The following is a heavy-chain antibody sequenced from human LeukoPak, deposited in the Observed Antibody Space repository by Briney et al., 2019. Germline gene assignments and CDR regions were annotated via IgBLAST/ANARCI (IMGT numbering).Heavy chain of an antibody. Sequence: GESLKISCAASGFTFSGYWMLWVRQAPGKGLESVSRINTDGTVTTYADSVKGRFTVSRDNADNTMFLQMNSVRDEDTAVYYCATKQWLAPPPDSWGQGTPVTVSS. CDR2: INTDGTVT. CDR3: ATKQWLAPPPDS. CDR1: GFTFSGYW. J-gene: IGHJ4*02. V-gene: IGHV3-74*01. D-gene: IGHD6-19*01.